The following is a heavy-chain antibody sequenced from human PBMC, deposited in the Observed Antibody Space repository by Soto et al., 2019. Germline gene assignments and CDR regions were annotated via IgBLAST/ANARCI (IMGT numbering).Heavy chain of an antibody. V-gene: IGHV3-23*01. Sequence: PGGSLRLSCAASGFTFSSYAMSWVRQAPGKGLEWVSAISGSGGSTYYADSVKGRFTISRDNSKNTLYLQMNSLRAEDTAVYYCAKDYSGRTYYYDSSGYYWAYWGQGTLVTVSS. CDR2: ISGSGGST. CDR3: AKDYSGRTYYYDSSGYYWAY. J-gene: IGHJ4*02. CDR1: GFTFSSYA. D-gene: IGHD3-22*01.